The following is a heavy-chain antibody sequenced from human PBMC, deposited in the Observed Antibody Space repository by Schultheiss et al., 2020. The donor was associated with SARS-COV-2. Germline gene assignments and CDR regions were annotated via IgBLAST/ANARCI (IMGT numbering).Heavy chain of an antibody. CDR3: ARGRIAPHQREYGMDV. CDR2: INHSGST. CDR1: GGSFSGYY. Sequence: SETLSLTCAVYGGSFSGYYWSWIRQPPGKGLEWIGEINHSGSTNYNPSLKSRVTISVHTSKNQFSLKLSSVTAADTAVYYCARGRIAPHQREYGMDVWGQGTTVTVSS. J-gene: IGHJ6*02. D-gene: IGHD6-13*01. V-gene: IGHV4-34*01.